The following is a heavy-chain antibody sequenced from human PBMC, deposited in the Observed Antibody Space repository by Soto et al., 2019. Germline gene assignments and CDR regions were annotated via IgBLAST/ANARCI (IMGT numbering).Heavy chain of an antibody. Sequence: ASVKVSCKASGGTFSSYAISWVRQAPGQGLEWMGGIIPIFGTANYAQKFQGRVTITADESTSTAYMELSSLRSGDTAVYYCASHGLRAARRDYYYYGMDVWGQGTTVTVSS. D-gene: IGHD6-6*01. V-gene: IGHV1-69*13. J-gene: IGHJ6*02. CDR1: GGTFSSYA. CDR2: IIPIFGTA. CDR3: ASHGLRAARRDYYYYGMDV.